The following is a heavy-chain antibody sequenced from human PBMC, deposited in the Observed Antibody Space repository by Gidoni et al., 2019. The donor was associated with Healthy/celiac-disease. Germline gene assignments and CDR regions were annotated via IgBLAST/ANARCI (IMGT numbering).Heavy chain of an antibody. V-gene: IGHV1-69*01. D-gene: IGHD3-16*01. Sequence: QVQLVQSGAEVKTPGSSVKVPCKASGCTFSSYASSWVRQAPGQGLEWMGGIIPIFGPANYAQKFQGRVTITADESTSTAYMELSSLRSEDTAVYYCARDWGMASSFWFDPWGQGTLVTVSS. CDR3: ARDWGMASSFWFDP. CDR2: IIPIFGPA. J-gene: IGHJ5*02. CDR1: GCTFSSYA.